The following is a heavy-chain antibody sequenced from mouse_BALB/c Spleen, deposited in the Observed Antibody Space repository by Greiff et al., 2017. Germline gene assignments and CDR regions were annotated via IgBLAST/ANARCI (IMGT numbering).Heavy chain of an antibody. Sequence: EVKVEESGGGLVQPGGSLRLSCATSGFTFTDYYMSWVRQPPGKALEWLGFIRNKANGYTTEYSASVKGRFTISRDNSQSILYLQMNTLRAEDSATYYSARVIVSGYVYYAMDYWGQGTSVTVSS. D-gene: IGHD3-1*01. CDR3: ARVIVSGYVYYAMDY. CDR2: IRNKANGYTT. J-gene: IGHJ4*01. V-gene: IGHV7-3*02. CDR1: GFTFTDYY.